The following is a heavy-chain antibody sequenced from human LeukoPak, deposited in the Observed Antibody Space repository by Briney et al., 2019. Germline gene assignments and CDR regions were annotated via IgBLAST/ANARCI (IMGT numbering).Heavy chain of an antibody. CDR3: AGGCSGGGCYSSYFDY. D-gene: IGHD2-15*01. V-gene: IGHV3-30*04. CDR2: ISYDESNK. J-gene: IGHJ4*02. CDR1: GFTFSNYA. Sequence: GGSLRLSCAASGFTFSNYAIHWVRQAPGKGLEWVAVISYDESNKYYADSVKGRFTISRDNSKNTLYLQMNSLRGDDTAVYYCAGGCSGGGCYSSYFDYWGQGTLVTVSS.